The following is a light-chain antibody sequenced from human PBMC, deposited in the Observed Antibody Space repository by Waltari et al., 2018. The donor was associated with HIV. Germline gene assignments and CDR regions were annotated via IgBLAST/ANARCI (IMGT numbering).Light chain of an antibody. CDR1: SRDIGLYNY. V-gene: IGLV2-14*03. CDR3: SSYTANETLV. CDR2: GVN. Sequence: HSALTQPASVSGSPGQSISISCTGTSRDIGLYNYVSWYQQYPGKAPQVLIYGVNSRPLGISVRFSGSKSGNTASLTISGRQAEDEADYYCSSYTANETLVFGGGTKLTVL. J-gene: IGLJ2*01.